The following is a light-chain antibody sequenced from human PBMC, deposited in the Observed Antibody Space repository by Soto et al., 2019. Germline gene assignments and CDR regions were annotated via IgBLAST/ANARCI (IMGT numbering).Light chain of an antibody. J-gene: IGLJ2*01. CDR3: ASYAGNNNFVF. CDR1: SSDVGAYNY. V-gene: IGLV2-8*01. Sequence: QSALAQPTSAFGSPGQSVTISCTGTSSDVGAYNYVSWYQQHPGKAPKLVIYEVTERPSGVPERFSGSKSGSTASLTVSGLQAKDEALYYCASYAGNNNFVFFGGGTKPTGL. CDR2: EVT.